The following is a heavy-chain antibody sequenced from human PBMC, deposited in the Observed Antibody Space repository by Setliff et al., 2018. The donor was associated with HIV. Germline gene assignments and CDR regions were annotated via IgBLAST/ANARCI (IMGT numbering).Heavy chain of an antibody. Sequence: GGSLRLSCAASGFTFSTYSMNWVRQAPGMGLEWVPSISSSSVYIYYADSVKGRFTISRDNAKNSLYLQMNSLRAEDTAVYYCARAFDSPGGAYYDAFDIWGQGTMVTVSS. CDR1: GFTFSTYS. V-gene: IGHV3-21*01. J-gene: IGHJ3*02. D-gene: IGHD3-22*01. CDR3: ARAFDSPGGAYYDAFDI. CDR2: ISSSSVYI.